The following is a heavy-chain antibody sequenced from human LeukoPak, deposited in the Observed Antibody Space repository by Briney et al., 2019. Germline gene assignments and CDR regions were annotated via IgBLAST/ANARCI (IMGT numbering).Heavy chain of an antibody. J-gene: IGHJ5*02. D-gene: IGHD1-7*01. CDR1: GFTFSSYD. CDR2: IGTAGDT. V-gene: IGHV3-13*01. Sequence: PGGSLRLSCSAAGFTFSSYDIQWVRQATGKGLEWVSAIGTAGDTYYPGSVNGRFTISRENAKNSLYLQMNSLRAGDTAVYYCARGSNWNYRTRNNWFDPWGQGTLVTVSS. CDR3: ARGSNWNYRTRNNWFDP.